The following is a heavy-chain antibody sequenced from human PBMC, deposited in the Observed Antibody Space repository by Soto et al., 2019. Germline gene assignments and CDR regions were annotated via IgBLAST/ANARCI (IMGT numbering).Heavy chain of an antibody. Sequence: QVQLVESGGGVVQPGRSLRLSCAASGFTFSSYSMHWVRQAPGKGLEWVAVISYDGSNKYYADSVKGRFTISRDNSKNPQYLQMNRLRAEDTAVYYCARDLSAAAEDLDYWGQGTLVSVSS. J-gene: IGHJ4*02. CDR3: ARDLSAAAEDLDY. CDR2: ISYDGSNK. V-gene: IGHV3-30-3*01. CDR1: GFTFSSYS. D-gene: IGHD6-13*01.